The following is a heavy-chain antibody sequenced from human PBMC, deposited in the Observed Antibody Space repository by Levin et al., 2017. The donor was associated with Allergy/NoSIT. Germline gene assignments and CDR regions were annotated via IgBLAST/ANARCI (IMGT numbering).Heavy chain of an antibody. Sequence: NPGGSLRLSCAASGFTFSSYSMNWVRQAPGKGLEWVSSISSSSSYIYYADSVKGRFTISRDNAKNSLYLQMNSLRAEDTAVYYCARDEGDYSEWYGMDVWGQGTTVTVSS. D-gene: IGHD4-11*01. CDR3: ARDEGDYSEWYGMDV. CDR1: GFTFSSYS. CDR2: ISSSSSYI. J-gene: IGHJ6*02. V-gene: IGHV3-21*01.